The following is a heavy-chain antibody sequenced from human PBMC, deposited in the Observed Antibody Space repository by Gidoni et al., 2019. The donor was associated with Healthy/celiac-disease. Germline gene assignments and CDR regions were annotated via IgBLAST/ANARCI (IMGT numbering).Heavy chain of an antibody. CDR1: GDSVSSNSSA. CDR3: ARDRGYYGDYEYNFDY. Sequence: QVQLQQSGQGLVKPAQTLSLTCAISGDSVSSNSSAWNWIRQSPSRGLEWLGRTYYSSKWYNDYAVSVKSRITINPDTSKNQFSLQLNSVTPEDTAVYYCARDRGYYGDYEYNFDYWGQGTLVTVSS. J-gene: IGHJ4*02. V-gene: IGHV6-1*01. CDR2: TYYSSKWYN. D-gene: IGHD4-17*01.